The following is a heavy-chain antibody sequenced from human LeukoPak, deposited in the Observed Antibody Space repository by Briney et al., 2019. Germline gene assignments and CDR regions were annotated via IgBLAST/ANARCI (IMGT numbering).Heavy chain of an antibody. CDR3: AKDLEDYYDSSGYEPVLFDI. J-gene: IGHJ3*02. CDR1: GYTFTNYY. Sequence: ASVTVSFKASGYTFTNYYMHWVRQAPGQGGEGVGIINPSGGSTSYVQKFQGRVTVNRDTTTSTVYMELRSLRSEDTAVYYCAKDLEDYYDSSGYEPVLFDIWGQGTMVTVSS. D-gene: IGHD3-22*01. CDR2: INPSGGST. V-gene: IGHV1-46*01.